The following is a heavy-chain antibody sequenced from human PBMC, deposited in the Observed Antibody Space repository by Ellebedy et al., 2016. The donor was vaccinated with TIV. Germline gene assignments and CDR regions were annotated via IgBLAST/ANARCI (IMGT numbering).Heavy chain of an antibody. CDR3: ARENHNILTGYYPSLVY. CDR2: IYYSSST. D-gene: IGHD3-9*01. J-gene: IGHJ4*02. V-gene: IGHV4-61*01. CDR1: GCSVSSGSYH. Sequence: MPSETLSLTCTVSGCSVSSGSYHWSCIRQPPGKGLEWFGCIYYSSSTNYNPSLRSRVTISVDTSKNQFSLKLSSVTAADTYVYYCARENHNILTGYYPSLVYWGQGTLVTVAS.